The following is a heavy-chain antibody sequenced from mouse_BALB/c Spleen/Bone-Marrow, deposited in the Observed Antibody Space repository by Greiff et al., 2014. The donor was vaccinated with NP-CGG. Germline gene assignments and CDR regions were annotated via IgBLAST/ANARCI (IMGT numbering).Heavy chain of an antibody. J-gene: IGHJ3*01. CDR1: GFNIKDTY. V-gene: IGHV14-3*02. Sequence: EVQLVESGAELVKPGASVKLSCTASGFNIKDTYMHWVKQRPEQGLEWIGRIDPANGNTKYDPKFQGKATITADTSPNTAYLQLSSLTSEDTAVYYCASYYYGSSSFAYWGQGTLVTVSA. CDR2: IDPANGNT. D-gene: IGHD1-1*01. CDR3: ASYYYGSSSFAY.